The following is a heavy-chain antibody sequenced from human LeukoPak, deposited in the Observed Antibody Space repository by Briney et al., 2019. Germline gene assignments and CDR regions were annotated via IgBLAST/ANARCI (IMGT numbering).Heavy chain of an antibody. CDR2: ISSSGSTI. D-gene: IGHD4-23*01. Sequence: PGGSLRLSCAASGFTFSSYEMHWVPQAPGKGLEWVSYISSSGSTIYYADSVKGRFTISRDNAKNSLYLQMNSLRAEDTAVYYCARDYGGSSPFDYWGQGTLVTVSS. J-gene: IGHJ4*02. CDR3: ARDYGGSSPFDY. CDR1: GFTFSSYE. V-gene: IGHV3-48*03.